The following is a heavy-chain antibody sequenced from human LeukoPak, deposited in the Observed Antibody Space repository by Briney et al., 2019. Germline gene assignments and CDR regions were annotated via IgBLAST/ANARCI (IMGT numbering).Heavy chain of an antibody. CDR3: ARVWRGYSGYDPNWAFDY. D-gene: IGHD5-12*01. CDR1: GGSISSYY. V-gene: IGHV4-59*01. J-gene: IGHJ4*02. CDR2: IYYSGST. Sequence: SETLSLTCTVSGGSISSYYWSWIRQPPGKGLEWIGYIYYSGSTNYNPSLKSRVTISVDTSKNQFSLKLSSVTAADTVVYYCARVWRGYSGYDPNWAFDYWGQGTLVTVSS.